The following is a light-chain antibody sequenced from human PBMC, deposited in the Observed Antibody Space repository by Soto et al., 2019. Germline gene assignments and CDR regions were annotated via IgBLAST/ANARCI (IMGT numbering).Light chain of an antibody. CDR3: SSYADSDNLI. CDR2: EVN. CDR1: SNDVGDYDY. J-gene: IGLJ2*01. V-gene: IGLV2-8*01. Sequence: QSVLTQPPSASGSPGQSVTIPCTGTSNDVGDYDYVSWYQQHPGKAPKLMLYEVNKRPSGVPDRFSGSKSGYTASLNVSGLQAEDEADYYCSSYADSDNLIFGGGTKVTVL.